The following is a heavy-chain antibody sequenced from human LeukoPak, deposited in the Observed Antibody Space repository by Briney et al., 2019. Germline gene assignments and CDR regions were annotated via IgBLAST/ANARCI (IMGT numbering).Heavy chain of an antibody. CDR2: IYHSGNT. V-gene: IGHV4-38-2*02. CDR1: GYSISSGYY. Sequence: PSETLSLTCTVAGYSISSGYYWGWIRQPPGKGLEWIGTIYHSGNTYYNPFLKSRVTISLDTSKNQFSLKVSSVTAADTAVYYCARGLMSWFDPWGQGTLVTVSS. D-gene: IGHD2-8*01. CDR3: ARGLMSWFDP. J-gene: IGHJ5*02.